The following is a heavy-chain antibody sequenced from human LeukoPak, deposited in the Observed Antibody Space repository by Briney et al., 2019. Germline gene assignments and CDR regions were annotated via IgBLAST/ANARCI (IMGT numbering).Heavy chain of an antibody. Sequence: GGSLRLSCAASGFTFSSYSMNWVRQAPGKGLEWISYISSSSSTILYADSVKGRFTISRDNAKNSLYLQMNSLRAEDTAVYYCARERPYSDYALGYWGQGTLVTVSS. CDR3: ARERPYSDYALGY. V-gene: IGHV3-48*01. D-gene: IGHD4-11*01. J-gene: IGHJ4*02. CDR1: GFTFSSYS. CDR2: ISSSSSTI.